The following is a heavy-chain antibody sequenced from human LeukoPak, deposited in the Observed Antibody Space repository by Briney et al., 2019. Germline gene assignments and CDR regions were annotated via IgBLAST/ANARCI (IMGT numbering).Heavy chain of an antibody. D-gene: IGHD3-10*01. J-gene: IGHJ4*02. CDR2: ISNTGSSI. CDR3: ARARGAGPGAHFDY. V-gene: IGHV3-11*01. Sequence: PGGSLRLSCAASGFTFSDEYMSWIRQAPGKGLEWVSYISNTGSSIFYADSVKGRFTISRDNAKNSLYLQMNSLRAEDAAAYYCARARGAGPGAHFDYWGQGTLVTVSS. CDR1: GFTFSDEY.